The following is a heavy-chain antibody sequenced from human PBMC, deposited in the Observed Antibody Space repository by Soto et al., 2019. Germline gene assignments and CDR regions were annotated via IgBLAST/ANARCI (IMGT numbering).Heavy chain of an antibody. Sequence: EVQLLESGGGLVQPGGSLRLSCAASGFTFSSYAMSWVRQAPGKGLEWVSAISGSGGSTYYADSVKGRFTISRDNSKNTLHLQMNSLRAEDTAVYYCAKDSGYSYGYFDYWGQGTLVTVSS. D-gene: IGHD5-18*01. CDR2: ISGSGGST. J-gene: IGHJ4*02. CDR1: GFTFSSYA. V-gene: IGHV3-23*01. CDR3: AKDSGYSYGYFDY.